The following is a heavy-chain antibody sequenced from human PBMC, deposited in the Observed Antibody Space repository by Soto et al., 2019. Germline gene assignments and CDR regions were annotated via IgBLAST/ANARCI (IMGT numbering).Heavy chain of an antibody. CDR1: GDSFNNNA. V-gene: IGHV1-69*06. Sequence: SVKGSCKASGDSFNNNAITWMRQIPGRGLEWLGEIVPILGTTNYPQEFRGRVTITADTSTSTAYMELSRLTSEDTAIYYCAREVVTVTTLGWFDSWGQGTLVTVSS. CDR3: AREVVTVTTLGWFDS. J-gene: IGHJ5*01. D-gene: IGHD2-21*02. CDR2: IVPILGTT.